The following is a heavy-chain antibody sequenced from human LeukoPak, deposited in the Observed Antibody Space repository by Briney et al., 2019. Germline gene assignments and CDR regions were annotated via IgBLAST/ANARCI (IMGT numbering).Heavy chain of an antibody. D-gene: IGHD2-15*01. CDR1: GGTFSSYA. Sequence: SVKASCKASGGTFSSYAISWVRQAPGQGLEWMGRIIPILGIANYAQKFQGRVTITADKSTSTAYMELSSLRSEDTAVYYCARDEWWTSGFDYWGQGTLVTVSS. J-gene: IGHJ4*02. CDR3: ARDEWWTSGFDY. V-gene: IGHV1-69*04. CDR2: IIPILGIA.